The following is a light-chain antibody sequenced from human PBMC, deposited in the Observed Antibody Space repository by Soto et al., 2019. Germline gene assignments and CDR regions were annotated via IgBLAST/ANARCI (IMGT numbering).Light chain of an antibody. Sequence: DIQRTQSPSTLSASFGDRFSITCVASQRISGWLAWYQQKAGKAPTLLIYGASSLHTGVPSRFSGSGSGTEFTLTISSLQPDDVATYYCQHFNIYPWTFGQ. CDR3: QHFNIYPWT. V-gene: IGKV1-5*01. CDR2: GAS. CDR1: QRISGW. J-gene: IGKJ1*01.